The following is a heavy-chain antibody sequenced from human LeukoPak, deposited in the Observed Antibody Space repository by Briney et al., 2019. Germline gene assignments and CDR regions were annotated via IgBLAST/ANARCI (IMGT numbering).Heavy chain of an antibody. V-gene: IGHV1-2*04. CDR1: GYTFTEYY. CDR2: INPNSGDT. Sequence: ASVKVSCKASGYTFTEYYMHWVRQAPGQGLEWMGWINPNSGDTNYAQKFQGWVTMTRDTSISTAYMELSRLGSDDTAVYFCASVIAASGTRNWYFDLWGRGTLVTVSS. J-gene: IGHJ2*01. CDR3: ASVIAASGTRNWYFDL. D-gene: IGHD6-13*01.